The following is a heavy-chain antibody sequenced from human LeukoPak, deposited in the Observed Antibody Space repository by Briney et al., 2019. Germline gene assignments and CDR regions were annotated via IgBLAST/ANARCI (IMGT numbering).Heavy chain of an antibody. J-gene: IGHJ4*02. CDR2: INHSGST. CDR3: ASRYLWKGGRFDY. V-gene: IGHV4-34*01. Sequence: SETLSLTCAVYGGSFSGYYWSWIRQPPGKGLEWIGEINHSGSTNYNPSLKSRVTISVDTSKDQFSLKLSSVTAADTAVYHCASRYLWKGGRFDYWGQGTLVTVSS. CDR1: GGSFSGYY. D-gene: IGHD1-1*01.